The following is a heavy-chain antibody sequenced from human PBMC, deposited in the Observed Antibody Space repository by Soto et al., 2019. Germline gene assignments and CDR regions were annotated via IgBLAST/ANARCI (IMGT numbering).Heavy chain of an antibody. Sequence: PSETLSLTCNVSGASIYTYYWNWIRQSPGKGLEWIGFLYYSGSTYYNPSLESRVTISVDTSKNQFSLKLSSVTAADTAVYYCAILPTYYGLDVWGKGTTVTVYS. J-gene: IGHJ6*04. V-gene: IGHV4-59*06. CDR2: LYYSGST. CDR3: AILPTYYGLDV. CDR1: GASIYTYY.